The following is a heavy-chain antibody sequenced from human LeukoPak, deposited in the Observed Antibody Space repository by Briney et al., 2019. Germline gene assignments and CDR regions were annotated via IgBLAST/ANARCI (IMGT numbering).Heavy chain of an antibody. CDR1: GYTFTSYG. Sequence: ASVKVSCKASGYTFTSYGISWVRRAPGQGLEWMGWISAYNGNTNYAQKLQGRVTMTRDMSTSTVYMELSSLTSEDTAVYYCARTRGYYFDYWGQGTLVTVSS. J-gene: IGHJ4*02. V-gene: IGHV1-18*01. CDR2: ISAYNGNT. CDR3: ARTRGYYFDY.